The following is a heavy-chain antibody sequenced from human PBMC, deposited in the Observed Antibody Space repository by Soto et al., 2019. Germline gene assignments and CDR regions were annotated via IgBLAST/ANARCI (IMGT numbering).Heavy chain of an antibody. J-gene: IGHJ5*02. CDR1: GGTFSNFA. D-gene: IGHD4-17*01. V-gene: IGHV1-69*01. Sequence: QLQLVQSGAEVKKPGSSVKVSCKASGGTFSNFAINWVRQAPGQGLEWMGGIIPVFGKAKYAQKFQGRVQFTADESSSTAYMEVNSLTSEDPAVYYCARGSPTTVTTWFDPWGQGTLVTVSS. CDR3: ARGSPTTVTTWFDP. CDR2: IIPVFGKA.